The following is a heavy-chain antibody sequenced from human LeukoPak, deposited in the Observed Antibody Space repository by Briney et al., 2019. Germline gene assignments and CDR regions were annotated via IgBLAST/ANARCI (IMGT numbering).Heavy chain of an antibody. J-gene: IGHJ3*02. Sequence: GGSLRLSWAASGFTFYDYAMHWVRQAPGKGLEWVSGISWNSGSIGYADSVKGRFTISRDNAKNSLYLQMNSLRAEDTALYYCAKDQLAEFDAFDIWGQGTMVTVSS. CDR3: AKDQLAEFDAFDI. D-gene: IGHD3-16*01. V-gene: IGHV3-9*01. CDR2: ISWNSGSI. CDR1: GFTFYDYA.